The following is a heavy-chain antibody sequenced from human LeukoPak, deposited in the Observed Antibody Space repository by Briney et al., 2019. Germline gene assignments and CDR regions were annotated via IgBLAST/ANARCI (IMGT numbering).Heavy chain of an antibody. CDR3: AREIITMVRGVIPYYYYYYMDV. J-gene: IGHJ6*03. CDR2: TYYRSKWYN. D-gene: IGHD3-10*01. Sequence: SQTLSLTCAISGDSVSSNSAAWNWIRQSPSRGLEWLGRTYYRSKWYNDYAVSVKSRITINPDTSKYQFSLQLNSVTPGDTAVYYCAREIITMVRGVIPYYYYYYMDVWGKGTTVTVSS. V-gene: IGHV6-1*01. CDR1: GDSVSSNSAA.